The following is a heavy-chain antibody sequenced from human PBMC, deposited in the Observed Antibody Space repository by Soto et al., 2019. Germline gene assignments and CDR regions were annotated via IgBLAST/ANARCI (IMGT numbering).Heavy chain of an antibody. D-gene: IGHD3-22*01. CDR2: ISSSGGST. Sequence: EVQLVESGGGLVKPGGSLRLSCAASGFTFSSYSMNWVRQAPGKGLEWVSSISSSGGSTYYADSVKGRFTISRDNSKNTLYLQMNSLRAEDTAVYYCAKDLYYYDSSGYHFDYWGQGTLVTVSS. V-gene: IGHV3-23*04. CDR1: GFTFSSYS. J-gene: IGHJ4*02. CDR3: AKDLYYYDSSGYHFDY.